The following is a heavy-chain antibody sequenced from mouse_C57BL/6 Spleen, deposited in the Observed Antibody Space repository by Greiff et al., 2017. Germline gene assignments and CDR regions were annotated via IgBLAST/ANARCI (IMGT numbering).Heavy chain of an antibody. CDR3: TRSGTFCDY. D-gene: IGHD4-1*01. J-gene: IGHJ2*01. Sequence: QLQQPGAELVKPGASVKLSCKASGYTFTSYWMHWVKQRPGQGLEWIGMIHPNSGSTNYNEKFKSKATLTVDKSTTPAYLHFSSLASEDTTVYYGTRSGTFCDYWGQGTTLTVSS. V-gene: IGHV1-64*01. CDR2: IHPNSGST. CDR1: GYTFTSYW.